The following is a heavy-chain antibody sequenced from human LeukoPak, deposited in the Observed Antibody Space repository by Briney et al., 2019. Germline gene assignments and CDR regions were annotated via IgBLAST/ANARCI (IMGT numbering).Heavy chain of an antibody. CDR1: GGSISPYY. V-gene: IGHV4-59*01. CDR2: IYPSGGT. J-gene: IGHJ4*02. CDR3: ARVGVRSSSYPLDV. D-gene: IGHD3-10*02. Sequence: SETLSLTCTVSGGSISPYYWSWIRQPPGRGLDWIGYIYPSGGTYYKASLRSRVTISIDTSRNQFPLKLTSVTAADTAVYYCARVGVRSSSYPLDVWGQGTLVTVSS.